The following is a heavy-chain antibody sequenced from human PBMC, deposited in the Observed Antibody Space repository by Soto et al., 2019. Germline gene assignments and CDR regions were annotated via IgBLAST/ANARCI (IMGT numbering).Heavy chain of an antibody. V-gene: IGHV5-51*01. CDR3: ARTAAAGKYYYGVDV. CDR1: GYSFTSYW. D-gene: IGHD6-13*01. Sequence: GESLKISCEGIGYSFTSYWIGWVRQMPGKGLEWMGIIYPGDSDTRYSPSFQGQVTISADKSISTAYLQWSSLKASDTAIYYCARTAAAGKYYYGVDVWGQGTTVTVSS. CDR2: IYPGDSDT. J-gene: IGHJ6*02.